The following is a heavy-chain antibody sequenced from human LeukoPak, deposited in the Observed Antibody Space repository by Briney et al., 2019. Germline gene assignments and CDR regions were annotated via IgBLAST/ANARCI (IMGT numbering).Heavy chain of an antibody. Sequence: VASVKVSCKASGYTFTSYYMHWVRQAPGQGLEWMGIINPSGGSTGYAQKFQGRVTMTRDTSTSTVYMELSSLRSEDTAVYYCARDLATAALIDPWGQGTLVTVSS. J-gene: IGHJ5*02. CDR3: ARDLATAALIDP. V-gene: IGHV1-46*01. CDR1: GYTFTSYY. CDR2: INPSGGST. D-gene: IGHD1-26*01.